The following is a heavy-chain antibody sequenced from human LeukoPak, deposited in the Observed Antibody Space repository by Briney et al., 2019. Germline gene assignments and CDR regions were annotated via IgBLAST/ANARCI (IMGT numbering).Heavy chain of an antibody. V-gene: IGHV3-23*01. CDR1: GFTFSNYA. Sequence: GGSLRLSCAASGFTFSNYAMSWVRQAPGKGLEWVSAISGSGGSTYYADSVKGRFTISRDNSKNTLYLQMNSLRAEDTAVYYCAKGLRVVAGHDAFDVWGQGTMVTVSS. J-gene: IGHJ3*01. CDR2: ISGSGGST. D-gene: IGHD6-19*01. CDR3: AKGLRVVAGHDAFDV.